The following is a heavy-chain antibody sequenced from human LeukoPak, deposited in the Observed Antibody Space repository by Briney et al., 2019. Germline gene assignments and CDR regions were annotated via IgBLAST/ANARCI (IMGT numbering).Heavy chain of an antibody. V-gene: IGHV3-15*01. J-gene: IGHJ5*02. D-gene: IGHD3-10*01. CDR2: IKSKTDGGTT. CDR3: ARDSGTTGEVKFDP. Sequence: GGSLRLSCAASGFTFSNAWMSWVRQAPGKGLEWVGRIKSKTDGGTTDYAAPVKGRFTISRDDSKNTLYLQMNSLKTEDTAVYYCARDSGTTGEVKFDPWGQGTLVTVSS. CDR1: GFTFSNAW.